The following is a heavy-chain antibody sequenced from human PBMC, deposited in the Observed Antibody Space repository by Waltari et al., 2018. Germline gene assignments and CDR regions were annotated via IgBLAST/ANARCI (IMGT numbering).Heavy chain of an antibody. Sequence: VQLVQSVAEGRKPGSPVTVSCKASGGTFSSYAISWVRQAPGQGLEWMGGIIPILGIANYAQTFQRRVTITADESTSTAYMELSSLRSEDTAVYYCARVGATDDYWGQGTLVTVSS. V-gene: IGHV1-69*04. CDR3: ARVGATDDY. D-gene: IGHD1-26*01. J-gene: IGHJ4*02. CDR1: GGTFSSYA. CDR2: IIPILGIA.